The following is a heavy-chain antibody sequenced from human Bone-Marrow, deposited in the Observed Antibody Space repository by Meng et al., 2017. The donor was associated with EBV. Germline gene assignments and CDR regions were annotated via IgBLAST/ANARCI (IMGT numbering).Heavy chain of an antibody. CDR3: AASPGDPRAGIDS. CDR2: INAAIANT. J-gene: IGHJ4*02. CDR1: GYSFTTYA. V-gene: IGHV1-3*01. Sequence: QVQLVQSGAELKKPGASVKVFCKGPGYSFTTYAIHWVRQAPGQRLEWMGWINAAIANTKYSQRLHDRLTITSDTSANTVYMELSSLTSEDTALYYCAASPGDPRAGIDSWGQGTLVTVSS. D-gene: IGHD4-17*01.